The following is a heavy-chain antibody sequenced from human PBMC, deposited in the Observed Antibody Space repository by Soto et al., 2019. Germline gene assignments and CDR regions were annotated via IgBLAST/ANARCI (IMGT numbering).Heavy chain of an antibody. J-gene: IGHJ6*02. CDR3: AKDLYSSSWYTRSTISYYGMDV. CDR2: ISYDGSNK. V-gene: IGHV3-30*18. D-gene: IGHD6-13*01. Sequence: PGGSLRLSCAASGFTFSSYGMHWVRQAPGKGLEWVAVISYDGSNKYYADSVKGRFTISRDNSKNTLYLQMSSLRAEDTAVYYCAKDLYSSSWYTRSTISYYGMDVWGQGTTVTVSS. CDR1: GFTFSSYG.